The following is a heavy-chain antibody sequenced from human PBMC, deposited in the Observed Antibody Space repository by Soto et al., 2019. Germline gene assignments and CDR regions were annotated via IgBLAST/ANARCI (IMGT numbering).Heavy chain of an antibody. J-gene: IGHJ5*02. V-gene: IGHV4-39*01. CDR1: GGSISSSSYY. CDR3: EVWSGHNWFDP. D-gene: IGHD3-3*01. Sequence: SETLSLTCTVSGGSISSSSYYWGWIRQPPGKGLEWIGSMYYSGSTYYNPSLQSRVTIXXXXSXNXIXLXLXSVAXADTAVYYCEVWSGHNWFDPWGQGTLVT. CDR2: MYYSGST.